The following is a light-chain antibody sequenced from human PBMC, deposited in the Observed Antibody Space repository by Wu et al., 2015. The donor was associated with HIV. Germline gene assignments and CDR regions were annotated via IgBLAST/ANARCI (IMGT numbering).Light chain of an antibody. V-gene: IGKV1-39*01. CDR3: QQSYSIPGT. CDR2: AAS. CDR1: QSISSY. Sequence: DIQMTQSPSSLSASVGDRVTITCRASQSISSYLNWYQQRPGKAPKLLIYAASSLQSGVPSRFSGSGSGTDFTLTISSLQPEDFATYYCQQSYSIPGTFGPGTKVDV. J-gene: IGKJ3*01.